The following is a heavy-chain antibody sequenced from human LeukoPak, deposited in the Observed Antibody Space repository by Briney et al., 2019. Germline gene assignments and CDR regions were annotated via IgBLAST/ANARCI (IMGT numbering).Heavy chain of an antibody. CDR2: INHSGST. Sequence: SETLSLTCAVYGGSFSGYYWSWIRQPPGEGLEWIGEINHSGSTNYNPSLKGRVTISVDTSKNQFSLKLSSVTAADTAVYYCARRGSGSYYNVYYYYMDVWGKGTTVTISS. V-gene: IGHV4-34*01. CDR1: GGSFSGYY. D-gene: IGHD3-10*01. CDR3: ARRGSGSYYNVYYYYMDV. J-gene: IGHJ6*03.